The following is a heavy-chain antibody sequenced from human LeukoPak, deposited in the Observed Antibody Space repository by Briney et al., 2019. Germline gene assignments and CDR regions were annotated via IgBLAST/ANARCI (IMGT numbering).Heavy chain of an antibody. J-gene: IGHJ2*01. Sequence: ASVKVSCKASGYTFTSYDINWVRQATGQGLEWMGWMNPNSGNTGYAQKFQGRVTMTRNTSISTAYMELSSLRSEDTAVYYCARGYCSGGSCYSGYFDLWGRGTLVTVSS. CDR2: MNPNSGNT. D-gene: IGHD2-15*01. CDR3: ARGYCSGGSCYSGYFDL. CDR1: GYTFTSYD. V-gene: IGHV1-8*01.